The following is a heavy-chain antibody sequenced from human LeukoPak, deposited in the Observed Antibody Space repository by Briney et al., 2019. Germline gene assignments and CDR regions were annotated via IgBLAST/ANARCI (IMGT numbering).Heavy chain of an antibody. CDR1: GFTFSSYA. J-gene: IGHJ4*02. CDR2: ISGSGGST. Sequence: GGSLRLSCAASGFTFSSYAMSWVRQAPGKGLEWVSAISGSGGSTYCADSVKGRFTISRDNSKNTLYLQMNSLRAEDTAVYYCATARSDLIYVYWGQGTLVTVSS. CDR3: ATARSDLIYVY. D-gene: IGHD2-15*01. V-gene: IGHV3-23*01.